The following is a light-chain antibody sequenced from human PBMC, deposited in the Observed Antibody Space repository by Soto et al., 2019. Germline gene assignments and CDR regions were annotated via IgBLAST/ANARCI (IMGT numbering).Light chain of an antibody. Sequence: EIVMTQSPATLSVSPGERVTLSCRASQDIRSSLAWYQQKPGQAPRLLIYGASSRATGIPDRFSGSGSGTDFTLTISRLEPEDFAVYYCQQYGSSITFGQGTRLEI. V-gene: IGKV3-20*01. CDR1: QDIRSS. J-gene: IGKJ5*01. CDR2: GAS. CDR3: QQYGSSIT.